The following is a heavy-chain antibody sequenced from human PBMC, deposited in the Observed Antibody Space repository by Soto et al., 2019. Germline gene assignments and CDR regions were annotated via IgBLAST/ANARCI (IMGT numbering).Heavy chain of an antibody. Sequence: QVQLQQSGAGLLKSSETLSLSCAVYGGSFSGYYWCWIRQSPGKGLEWIGEINHSGGTNYNPSLKTRVSMSLDPSKNDFCPLLISVTAADTAIYYWARGGGSSPLLPRMVWFDPWGQGTQVIVSS. CDR3: ARGGGSSPLLPRMVWFDP. D-gene: IGHD2-15*01. J-gene: IGHJ5*02. CDR1: GGSFSGYY. V-gene: IGHV4-34*01. CDR2: INHSGGT.